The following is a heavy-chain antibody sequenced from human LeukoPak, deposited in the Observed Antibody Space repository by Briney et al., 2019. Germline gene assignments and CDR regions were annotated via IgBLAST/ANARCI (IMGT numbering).Heavy chain of an antibody. V-gene: IGHV7-4-1*02. CDR3: ARTPLRLNAKIWFDP. J-gene: IGHJ5*02. D-gene: IGHD4-17*01. CDR1: GYTFTSYG. Sequence: ASVKVSCKASGYTFTSYGMNWVRQAPGQGLEWMGWINTNTGNPTYAQGFTGRFAFSSDTSVSTAYLQISSLKAEDTAVYYCARTPLRLNAKIWFDPWGQGTLVTVSS. CDR2: INTNTGNP.